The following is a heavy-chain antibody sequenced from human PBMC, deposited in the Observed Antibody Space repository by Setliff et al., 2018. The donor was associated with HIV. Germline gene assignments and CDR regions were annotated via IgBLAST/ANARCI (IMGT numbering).Heavy chain of an antibody. Sequence: SETLSLTCSVSGGSISSHYWSWIRQPPGKGLEWIGYIYYSGITNYNSSLQSRVTILVDTSKNQISLKLTSVTAEDTAVYYCARVPSCADTWCYMYYYYYYGMDVWGQGTTVTVSS. CDR2: IYYSGIT. CDR3: ARVPSCADTWCYMYYYYYYGMDV. D-gene: IGHD2-8*01. J-gene: IGHJ6*02. CDR1: GGSISSHY. V-gene: IGHV4-59*11.